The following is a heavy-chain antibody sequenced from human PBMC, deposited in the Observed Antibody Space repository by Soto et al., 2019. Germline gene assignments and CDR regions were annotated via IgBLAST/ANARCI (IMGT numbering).Heavy chain of an antibody. CDR1: GFTFDDHA. CDR2: ISWISDFI. CDR3: VRDRTVGRGPVAGHPVGYYYEMDV. Sequence: EVQVVESGGGLVQPGRSLRLSCVGYGFTFDDHAMHWVRQAPGKGLEWVSGISWISDFIGYADSVKGRFTISRDNDKNSVYLQMNNLSAEDTALYFCVRDRTVGRGPVAGHPVGYYYEMDVCGQGTTVTVSS. V-gene: IGHV3-9*01. J-gene: IGHJ6*02. D-gene: IGHD6-19*01.